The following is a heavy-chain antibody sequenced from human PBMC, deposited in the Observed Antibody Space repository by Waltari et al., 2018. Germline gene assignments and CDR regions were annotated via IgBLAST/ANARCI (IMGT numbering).Heavy chain of an antibody. D-gene: IGHD1-26*01. CDR2: IRSKAYGGTT. J-gene: IGHJ4*02. Sequence: EVQLVESGGGLVQPGRSLRLSCTASGFTFGDYAMSWVRKAPGKGLEWVGFIRSKAYGGTTEYAASVKGRFTISRDDSKSIAYLQMNSLKTEDTAVYYCTRGYSGSIIGDTWDYWGQGTLVTVSS. V-gene: IGHV3-49*04. CDR3: TRGYSGSIIGDTWDY. CDR1: GFTFGDYA.